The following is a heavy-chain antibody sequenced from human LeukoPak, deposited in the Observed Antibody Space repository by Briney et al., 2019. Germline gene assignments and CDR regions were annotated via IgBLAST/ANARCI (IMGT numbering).Heavy chain of an antibody. J-gene: IGHJ4*02. CDR1: GYSFIGYS. CDR3: AREYVADSSPLFDY. Sequence: ASVKVSCKASGYSFIGYSMHWVRQAPGQGFEWMGWINPNTGGTNYAQKFQGRVTMTRDTSISTAYMELSSLRSDDTAVYHCAREYVADSSPLFDYWGQGSLVTVSS. V-gene: IGHV1-2*02. D-gene: IGHD6-13*01. CDR2: INPNTGGT.